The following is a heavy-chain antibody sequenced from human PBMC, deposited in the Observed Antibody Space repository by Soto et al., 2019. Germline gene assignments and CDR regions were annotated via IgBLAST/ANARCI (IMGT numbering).Heavy chain of an antibody. CDR2: INPNSGGT. D-gene: IGHD1-7*01. Sequence: ASVKVSCKASGYTFTGYYMHWVRQAPGQGLEWMGWINPNSGGTNYAQKFQGWVTMTRDTSISTAYMELSRLRSDDTAVYYCARGGLELRSNWFDPWGQGTLLTVSS. V-gene: IGHV1-2*04. CDR1: GYTFTGYY. CDR3: ARGGLELRSNWFDP. J-gene: IGHJ5*02.